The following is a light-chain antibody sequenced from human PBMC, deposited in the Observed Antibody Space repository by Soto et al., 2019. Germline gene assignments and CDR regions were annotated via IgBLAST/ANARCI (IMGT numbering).Light chain of an antibody. Sequence: EIVLTQSPDTLSLSPGERASLSCRASQSVISNYLAWYQQKPGQAPRLLIYGTSSRATGIPDRFSGSGSGTDFTLTISSLEPEDVAVYYCQQYGSSPCTFGQGTKLEIK. V-gene: IGKV3-20*01. CDR3: QQYGSSPCT. J-gene: IGKJ2*01. CDR2: GTS. CDR1: QSVISNY.